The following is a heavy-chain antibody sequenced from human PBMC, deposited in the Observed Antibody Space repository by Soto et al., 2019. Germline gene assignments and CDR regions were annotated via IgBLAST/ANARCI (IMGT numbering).Heavy chain of an antibody. CDR2: ISAYNGNT. Sequence: GASVKVSCKASGYTFTSYGISWVRQAPGQGLEWMGWISAYNGNTNYADSVKGRFTISRDNSKNTLYLQMNSLRAEDTAVYYCARDYLVIPHRVIDYWGQGTLVTVSS. CDR1: GYTFTSYG. CDR3: ARDYLVIPHRVIDY. D-gene: IGHD2-15*01. J-gene: IGHJ4*02. V-gene: IGHV1-18*01.